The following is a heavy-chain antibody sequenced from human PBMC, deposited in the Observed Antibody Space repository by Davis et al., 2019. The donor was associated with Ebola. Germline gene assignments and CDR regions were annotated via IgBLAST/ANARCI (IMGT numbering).Heavy chain of an antibody. CDR3: AREGGAVAGNWFDP. V-gene: IGHV4-39*07. CDR1: GGSISSSSYY. CDR2: IYYSGST. Sequence: PSETLSLTCTVSGGSISSSSYYWGWIRQPPGKGLEWIGSIYYSGSTYYNPSLKSRVTISVDTSKNQFSLKLSSVTAADTAVYYCAREGGAVAGNWFDPWGQGTTVTVSS. D-gene: IGHD6-19*01. J-gene: IGHJ5*01.